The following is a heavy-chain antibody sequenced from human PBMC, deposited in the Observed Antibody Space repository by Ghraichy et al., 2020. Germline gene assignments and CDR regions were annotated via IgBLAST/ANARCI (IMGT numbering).Heavy chain of an antibody. D-gene: IGHD2-15*01. J-gene: IGHJ4*02. CDR3: ARDSGLVVAATGYFDY. V-gene: IGHV3-48*02. CDR1: GFTFSSYS. Sequence: LSLTCAASGFTFSSYSMNWVRQAPGKGLEWVSYISSSSSTIYYADSVKGRFTISRDNAKNSLYLQMNSLRDEDTAVYYCARDSGLVVAATGYFDYWGQGTLVTVSS. CDR2: ISSSSSTI.